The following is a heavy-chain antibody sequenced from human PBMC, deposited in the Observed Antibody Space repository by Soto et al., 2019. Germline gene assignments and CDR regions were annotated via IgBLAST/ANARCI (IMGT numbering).Heavy chain of an antibody. Sequence: QVQLPESGPGLVKPSETLSLTCTVSGGSISSYYWSWIRQPPGKGLEWIGYIYYSGSTNYNPSLKSRVTISVDTSKNQFSRKLSSVTAADTAVYYCARDNSGYDYFDFWGQGTLVTVSS. CDR1: GGSISSYY. CDR3: ARDNSGYDYFDF. J-gene: IGHJ4*02. D-gene: IGHD5-12*01. CDR2: IYYSGST. V-gene: IGHV4-59*01.